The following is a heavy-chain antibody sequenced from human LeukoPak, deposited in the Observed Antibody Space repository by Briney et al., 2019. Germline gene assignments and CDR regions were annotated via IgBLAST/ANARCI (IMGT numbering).Heavy chain of an antibody. CDR3: ARGSFVVATPDY. Sequence: ASVKVSCKPSGGTFGSYAISWVRQAPGQGLEWVGGIIPLFGAPLYAQKFQGRVTITADESTSTAYMELSSLRSEDTAVYYCARGSFVVATPDYWGQGTLVTVSS. J-gene: IGHJ4*02. D-gene: IGHD5-12*01. CDR2: IIPLFGAP. V-gene: IGHV1-69*01. CDR1: GGTFGSYA.